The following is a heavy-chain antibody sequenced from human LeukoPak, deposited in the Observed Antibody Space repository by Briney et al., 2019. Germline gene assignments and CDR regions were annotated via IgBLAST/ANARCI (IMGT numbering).Heavy chain of an antibody. V-gene: IGHV3-23*01. D-gene: IGHD3-9*01. J-gene: IGHJ4*02. CDR1: GFTFSAYA. CDR2: LSGSGGST. CDR3: ASHRHMTGQEIAY. Sequence: GGSLRLSCAASGFTFSAYAMSWVRQAPGKGLEWVSALSGSGGSTYYADSVKGRFTISRDNSRNTLYLQMNSLITEDTAVYYCASHRHMTGQEIAYWGQGTLVTASS.